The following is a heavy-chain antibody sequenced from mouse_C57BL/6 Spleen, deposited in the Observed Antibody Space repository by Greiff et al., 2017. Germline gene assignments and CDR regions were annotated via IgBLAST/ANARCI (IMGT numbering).Heavy chain of an antibody. CDR2: INPNNGGS. CDR1: GYTFTDYN. V-gene: IGHV1-18*01. D-gene: IGHD1-1*01. J-gene: IGHJ3*01. Sequence: EVQLQESGPELVKPGASVKIPCKASGYTFTDYNMDWVKQSHGKSLEWIGDINPNNGGSIYNQKFKGKATLTVDKSSSAAYMELRSLTSEDTAVYYCARRGVYYDGRAWFAYWGQGTLVTVSA. CDR3: ARRGVYYDGRAWFAY.